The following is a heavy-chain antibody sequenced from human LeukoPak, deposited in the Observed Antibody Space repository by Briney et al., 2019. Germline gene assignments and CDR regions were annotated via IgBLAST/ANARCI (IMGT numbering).Heavy chain of an antibody. V-gene: IGHV1-18*01. Sequence: ASVKVSCKASGYTFTSYGISWVRQAPGQGLEWMGWISAYNGNTNYAQKLQGRVTMTTDTSTSTAYMELRSLRSDDTAVYYCASWGHDILSPYYFDYWGQGTLVTVSS. J-gene: IGHJ4*02. CDR1: GYTFTSYG. CDR2: ISAYNGNT. D-gene: IGHD3-9*01. CDR3: ASWGHDILSPYYFDY.